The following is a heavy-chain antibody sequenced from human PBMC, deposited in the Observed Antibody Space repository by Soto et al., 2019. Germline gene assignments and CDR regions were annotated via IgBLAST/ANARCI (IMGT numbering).Heavy chain of an antibody. J-gene: IGHJ4*02. CDR3: ASFIGAAGPPD. Sequence: QVQLQQWGAGLLKPSETLSLTCAVYGGSFSGYYWSWIHQPPGKGLEWIGEINHSGSTNYNPYLKSRVTISVDTSKNQFSLKLSSVTAADTAVYYCASFIGAAGPPDWGQGTLVTVSS. CDR1: GGSFSGYY. D-gene: IGHD6-13*01. V-gene: IGHV4-34*01. CDR2: INHSGST.